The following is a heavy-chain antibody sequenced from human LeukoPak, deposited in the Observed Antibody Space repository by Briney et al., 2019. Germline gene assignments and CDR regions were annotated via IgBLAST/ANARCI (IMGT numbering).Heavy chain of an antibody. Sequence: PGGPLRLSCAASGFTFSSYSMNWVRQAPGKGLEWVSYISSSSSTIYYADSVKGRFTISRDNAKNSLYLQMNSLRAEDTAVYYCARDPLGGYDSSGSYRFDYWGQGTLVTVSS. J-gene: IGHJ4*02. CDR1: GFTFSSYS. CDR2: ISSSSSTI. D-gene: IGHD3-22*01. V-gene: IGHV3-48*04. CDR3: ARDPLGGYDSSGSYRFDY.